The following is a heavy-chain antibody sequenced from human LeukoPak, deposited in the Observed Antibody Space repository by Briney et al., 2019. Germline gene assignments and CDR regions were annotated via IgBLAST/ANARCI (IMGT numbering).Heavy chain of an antibody. CDR3: ARTPGITVAGRFFDY. Sequence: PSETLSLTCTVSGGSISNYYWSWIRQPPGKGLEWIGRIYCDGNTDDNPSLKSRVAMSVDTSRNQFSLHLRFVTAADTALYYCARTPGITVAGRFFDYRGQGILVTVSS. CDR2: IYCDGNT. J-gene: IGHJ4*02. V-gene: IGHV4-4*07. D-gene: IGHD6-19*01. CDR1: GGSISNYY.